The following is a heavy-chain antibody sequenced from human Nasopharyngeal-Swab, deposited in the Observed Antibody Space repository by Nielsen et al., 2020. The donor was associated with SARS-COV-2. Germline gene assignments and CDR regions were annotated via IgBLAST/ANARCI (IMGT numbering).Heavy chain of an antibody. Sequence: GESLKISCAASGFTFSSYAMSWVRQAPGKGLEWVSAISGSGGSTYYADSVEGRFTISRDNSKNTLYLQMNSLRAEDTAVYYCAKGVSAFDYWGQGTLVTVSS. CDR3: AKGVSAFDY. V-gene: IGHV3-23*01. CDR2: ISGSGGST. D-gene: IGHD6-13*01. J-gene: IGHJ4*02. CDR1: GFTFSSYA.